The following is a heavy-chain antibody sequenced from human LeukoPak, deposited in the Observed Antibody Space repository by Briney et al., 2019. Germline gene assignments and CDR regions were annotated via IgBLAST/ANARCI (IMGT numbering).Heavy chain of an antibody. CDR3: ARTGLTRAAY. CDR2: INHSGST. D-gene: IGHD2-15*01. V-gene: IGHV4-34*01. J-gene: IGHJ4*02. CDR1: GGSFSGYY. Sequence: SETLSLTCAVYGGSFSGYYWSWIRQPPGKGLEWIGEINHSGSTNYNPSLKSRVTISVDTSKNQFSLKLSSVTAADTAVYYCARTGLTRAAYWGQGTLVTVSS.